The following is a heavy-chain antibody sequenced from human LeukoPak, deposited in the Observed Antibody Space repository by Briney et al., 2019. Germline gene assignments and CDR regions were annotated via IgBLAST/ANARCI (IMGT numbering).Heavy chain of an antibody. CDR1: GGSFSGYY. V-gene: IGHV4-34*01. J-gene: IGHJ5*02. D-gene: IGHD3-16*01. CDR2: INHSGST. Sequence: SETLSLTCAVYGGSFSGYYWSWIRQPPGKGLEWIGEINHSGSTNYNPSLKSRVTISVDTSKNQFSLKLSSVTAEDTAVYYCARHYGPWGQGTLVTVSS. CDR3: ARHYGP.